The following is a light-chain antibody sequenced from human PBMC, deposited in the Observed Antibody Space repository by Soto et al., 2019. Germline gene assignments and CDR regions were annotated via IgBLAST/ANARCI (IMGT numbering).Light chain of an antibody. CDR3: QPYNSYSKP. J-gene: IGKJ1*01. Sequence: DIQMTQSPSTLSASVVDRVTITCRASQSISYWLAWYQQKPGNAPKLLIYAASSLESGVPSRFSGSGSGTEFTLTISSLQPDDSASYYCQPYNSYSKPFGPGTKVEIK. V-gene: IGKV1-5*01. CDR2: AAS. CDR1: QSISYW.